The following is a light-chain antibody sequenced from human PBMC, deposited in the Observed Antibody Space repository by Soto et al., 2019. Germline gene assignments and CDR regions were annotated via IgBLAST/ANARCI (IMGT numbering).Light chain of an antibody. CDR2: GAS. V-gene: IGKV3-20*01. CDR1: QSVSSSY. Sequence: EIVVTQSPSTLSLSPGERATLSCRASQSVSSSYLAWYQQKPGQAPRLLIYGASSRATGIPDRFSGSGSGTDFTLTISRLEPEDFAVYYCQQYGSSITFGQGTRLEIK. CDR3: QQYGSSIT. J-gene: IGKJ5*01.